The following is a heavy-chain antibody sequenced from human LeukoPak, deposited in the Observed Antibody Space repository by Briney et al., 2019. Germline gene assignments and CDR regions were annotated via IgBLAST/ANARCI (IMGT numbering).Heavy chain of an antibody. CDR1: GFTFSSYA. D-gene: IGHD3-3*01. V-gene: IGHV3-23*01. CDR2: ISGSGGST. J-gene: IGHJ6*02. Sequence: GGSLRLSCAASGFTFSSYAMSWVRQAPGKGLEWVSAISGSGGSTYYADSVKGRFTISRDNSKNTLYLQMNSLRAEDTAVYYCAREPAWYYDFWSGYYFYYYGMDVWGQGTTVTVSS. CDR3: AREPAWYYDFWSGYYFYYYGMDV.